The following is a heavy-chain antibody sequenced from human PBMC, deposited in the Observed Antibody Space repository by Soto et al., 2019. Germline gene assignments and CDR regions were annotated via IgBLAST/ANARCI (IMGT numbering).Heavy chain of an antibody. CDR1: GFTFSSYS. J-gene: IGHJ3*02. Sequence: GGSLRLSCAASGFTFSSYSMNLVRQAPGKGLEWVSYISSSSSTIYYADSVKGRFTISRDNAKNSLYLQMNSLRAEDTAVYYCARDGGDSSSWYFAFDIWGQGTMVTVSS. CDR2: ISSSSSTI. D-gene: IGHD6-13*01. V-gene: IGHV3-48*01. CDR3: ARDGGDSSSWYFAFDI.